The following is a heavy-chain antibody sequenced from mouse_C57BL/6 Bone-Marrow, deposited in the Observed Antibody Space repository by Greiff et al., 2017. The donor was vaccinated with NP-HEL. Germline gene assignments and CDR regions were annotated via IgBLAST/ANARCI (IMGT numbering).Heavy chain of an antibody. CDR2: IDPANGDT. CDR3: TTGFYYYGSSSWFAY. V-gene: IGHV14-4*01. J-gene: IGHJ3*01. Sequence: EVQLQQSGAELVRPAASVKLSCTASGFNIKDDYMHWVKQRPEQGLEWIGWIDPANGDTEYASKFQGKATITADTSSNTAYLQLSSLTSEDTAVYYCTTGFYYYGSSSWFAYWGQGTLVTVSA. D-gene: IGHD1-1*01. CDR1: GFNIKDDY.